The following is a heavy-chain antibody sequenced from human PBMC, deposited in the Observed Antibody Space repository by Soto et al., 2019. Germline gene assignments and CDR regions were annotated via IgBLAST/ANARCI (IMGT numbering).Heavy chain of an antibody. V-gene: IGHV4-34*01. D-gene: IGHD5-18*01. J-gene: IGHJ4*02. CDR1: GGSFSGYY. CDR2: INHSGST. CDR3: ARGVLYGYDFDY. Sequence: SETLSLTCAVYGGSFSGYYWSWIRQPPGKGLEWIGEINHSGSTNYNPSLKSRVTISVDTSKNQFSLKLSSVTAADTAVYYCARGVLYGYDFDYWGQGTLVTVS.